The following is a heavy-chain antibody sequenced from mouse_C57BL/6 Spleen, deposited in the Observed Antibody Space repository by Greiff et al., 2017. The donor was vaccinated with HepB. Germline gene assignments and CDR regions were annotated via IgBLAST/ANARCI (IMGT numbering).Heavy chain of an antibody. Sequence: QVQLQQPGAELVMPGASVKLSCKASGYTFTSYWMHWVKQTPGQGLEWIGEIDPSDSYTNYNQKFKGKSTLTVDKSSSTAYMQLRSLTSEDSAVYYCARSYYGSSYEGYFDYWGQGTTLTVSS. J-gene: IGHJ2*01. V-gene: IGHV1-69*01. CDR3: ARSYYGSSYEGYFDY. D-gene: IGHD1-1*01. CDR2: IDPSDSYT. CDR1: GYTFTSYW.